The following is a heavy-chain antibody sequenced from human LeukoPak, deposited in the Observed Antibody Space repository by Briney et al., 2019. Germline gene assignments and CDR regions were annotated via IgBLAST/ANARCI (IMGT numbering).Heavy chain of an antibody. CDR2: ISHIGSYI. V-gene: IGHV3-21*01. Sequence: GGSLRLSCAASGFTFSSYWMTWVRQAPEKGLEWVSSISHIGSYIYYSDSVKGRFTISRDNAKNSLYLQMNSLRAEDTAVYFCARDWGSWDFDFWGQGTLVTVSS. J-gene: IGHJ4*02. D-gene: IGHD6-13*01. CDR3: ARDWGSWDFDF. CDR1: GFTFSSYW.